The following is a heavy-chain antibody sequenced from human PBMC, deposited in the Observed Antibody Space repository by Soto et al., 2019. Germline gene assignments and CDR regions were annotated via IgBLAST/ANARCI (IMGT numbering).Heavy chain of an antibody. CDR1: GYNFSSHD. CDR3: ARDSFYCGGRYCYHYSFYMDV. J-gene: IGHJ6*03. D-gene: IGHD2-21*01. CDR2: INAGNGNT. Sequence: QVHLVQDGAEVRKPGASVQVSCKASGYNFSSHDIHWVRQAPGQGLEWMGWINAGNGNTRYSQKFQDRITITRDASASTAYMELSSLRSEDTAIYYCARDSFYCGGRYCYHYSFYMDVWGKGTTVTVSS. V-gene: IGHV1-3*01.